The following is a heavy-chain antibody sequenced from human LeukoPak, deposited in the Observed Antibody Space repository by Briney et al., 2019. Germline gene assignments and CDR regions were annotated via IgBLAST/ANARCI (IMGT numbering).Heavy chain of an antibody. J-gene: IGHJ4*02. D-gene: IGHD2-2*01. CDR1: GGSFSGYY. V-gene: IGHV4-34*01. CDR2: INHSGST. CDR3: AGRREVPAATYFDH. Sequence: PSETLSLTCAVYGGSFSGYYWSWIRQPPGKGLEWIGEINHSGSTNYNPSLKSRVTISVDTSKNQFSLKLSSVTAADTAVYYCAGRREVPAATYFDHWGQGTLVTVSS.